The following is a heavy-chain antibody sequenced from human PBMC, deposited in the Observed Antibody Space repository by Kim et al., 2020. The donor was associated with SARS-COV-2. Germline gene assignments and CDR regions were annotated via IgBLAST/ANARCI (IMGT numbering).Heavy chain of an antibody. D-gene: IGHD6-13*01. J-gene: IGHJ4*02. V-gene: IGHV1-2*02. Sequence: NYARKLQGRVTMTRDTSISTAYMELSRLRSDDTAVYYCARGSSSWPTYVFWGQGTLVTVSS. CDR3: ARGSSSWPTYVF.